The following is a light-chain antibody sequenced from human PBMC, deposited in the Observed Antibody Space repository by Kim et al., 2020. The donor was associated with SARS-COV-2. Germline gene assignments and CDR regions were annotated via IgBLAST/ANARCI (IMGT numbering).Light chain of an antibody. J-gene: IGKJ5*01. CDR1: QSLVYSDGNTY. Sequence: DVVMTQSPLSLPVTLGQPASISCRSSQSLVYSDGNTYLNWFQQRPDQSPRRLIYKVSNRDSGVPVRFSGSGSGTDFTLKISRVEAEDVGVYYCMQGIHPITFGQGTRLEIK. CDR3: MQGIHPIT. V-gene: IGKV2-30*01. CDR2: KVS.